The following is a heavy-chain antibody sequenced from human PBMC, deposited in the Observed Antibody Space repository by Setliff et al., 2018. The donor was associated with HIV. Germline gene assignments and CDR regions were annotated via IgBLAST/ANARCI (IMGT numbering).Heavy chain of an antibody. D-gene: IGHD2-2*01. CDR1: GFTFHTYF. CDR2: INHDGSEK. Sequence: PGGSLRLSCAVSGFTFHTYFMSWVRQAPGKGLEWVANINHDGSEKNYVDSVTGRFTISRDNSKNLLYLQMNNLRAEDTAVYYCAREPTRHTNSPRGRYFQYWGQGTLVTVSS. J-gene: IGHJ1*01. CDR3: AREPTRHTNSPRGRYFQY. V-gene: IGHV3-7*01.